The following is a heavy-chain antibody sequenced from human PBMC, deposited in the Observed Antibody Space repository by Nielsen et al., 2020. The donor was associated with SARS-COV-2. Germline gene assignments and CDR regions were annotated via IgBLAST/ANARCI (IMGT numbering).Heavy chain of an antibody. Sequence: ASVKVSCKASGYTFTSYAMHWVRQAPGQRLEWMGWINAGNGNTKYSQKFQGKVTITRDTSASTAYMELSSLRSEDTAVYYCARGRGYSSSRWFDPWGQGTLVTVSS. CDR2: INAGNGNT. V-gene: IGHV1-3*01. CDR3: ARGRGYSSSRWFDP. CDR1: GYTFTSYA. D-gene: IGHD5-18*01. J-gene: IGHJ5*02.